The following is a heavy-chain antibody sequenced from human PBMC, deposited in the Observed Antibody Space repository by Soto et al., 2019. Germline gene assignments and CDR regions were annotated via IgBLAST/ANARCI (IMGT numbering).Heavy chain of an antibody. Sequence: QVQLVQSGAEVKKPGSSVKVSCKASGGTFSSYAISWVRQAPGQGLEWMGGIIPIFGTANYAQKFQGRVTITXXEXTXXAYMELSSLRSEDTAVYYCARPATAMDYYYYGMDVWGQGTTVTVSS. CDR3: ARPATAMDYYYYGMDV. V-gene: IGHV1-69*05. CDR1: GGTFSSYA. D-gene: IGHD5-18*01. CDR2: IIPIFGTA. J-gene: IGHJ6*02.